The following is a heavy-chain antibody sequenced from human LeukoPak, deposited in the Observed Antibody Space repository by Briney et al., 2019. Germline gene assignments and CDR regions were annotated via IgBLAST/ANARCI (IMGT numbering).Heavy chain of an antibody. J-gene: IGHJ4*02. Sequence: SETLSLTCTVSGGSISSGGYYWSWIRQPPGKGLEWIGYIYYSGSTNYNPSLKSRVTISVDTSKNQFSLKLSSVTAADTAVYYCARGGYMDYFDYWGQGTLVTVSS. CDR3: ARGGYMDYFDY. CDR1: GGSISSGGYY. D-gene: IGHD5-24*01. V-gene: IGHV4-61*08. CDR2: IYYSGST.